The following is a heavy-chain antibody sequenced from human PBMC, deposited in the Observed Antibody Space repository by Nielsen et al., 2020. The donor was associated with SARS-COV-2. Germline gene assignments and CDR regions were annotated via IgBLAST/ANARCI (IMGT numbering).Heavy chain of an antibody. CDR1: GFTFSDFG. CDR3: ARGPTNFGLVYYYFDS. D-gene: IGHD3/OR15-3a*01. Sequence: GGSLRLSCAASGFTFSDFGMHWVRQAPGKGPEWVATVWNGGTRTLYLDSVEGRFTISRDDSKDTLYLQMNSLRVEDSAVYYCARGPTNFGLVYYYFDSWGQGALVTVSS. V-gene: IGHV3-33*01. J-gene: IGHJ4*02. CDR2: VWNGGTRT.